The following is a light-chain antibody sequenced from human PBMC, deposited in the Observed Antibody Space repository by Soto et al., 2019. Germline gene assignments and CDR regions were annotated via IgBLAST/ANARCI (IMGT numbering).Light chain of an antibody. CDR1: SSDFGYDNY. CDR3: TSHTASSTWV. V-gene: IGLV2-14*01. CDR2: EVS. J-gene: IGLJ3*02. Sequence: QSALTQPASVSGSPGQSITISCTGTSSDFGYDNYVSWFQQHPGKAPKLMIYEVSRRPSGVSNRFSGSKSANTASLTISGLQAEDEADYYCTSHTASSTWVFGGGTQLTVL.